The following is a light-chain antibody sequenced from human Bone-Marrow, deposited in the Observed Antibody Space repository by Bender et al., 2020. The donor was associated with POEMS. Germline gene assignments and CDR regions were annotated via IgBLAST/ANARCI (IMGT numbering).Light chain of an antibody. CDR3: AGWEDSLNGWV. J-gene: IGLJ3*02. CDR1: SSNIGAHA. Sequence: QSVLTQPPSASGTPGQWVTISCSAGSSNIGAHAVNWYPHLPGKAPKLLIYSSHRRPSEVPDRFSGARSGTSASLAIGVHQSEDEADDYCAGWEDSLNGWVVGGGTKLTVL. V-gene: IGLV1-44*01. CDR2: SSH.